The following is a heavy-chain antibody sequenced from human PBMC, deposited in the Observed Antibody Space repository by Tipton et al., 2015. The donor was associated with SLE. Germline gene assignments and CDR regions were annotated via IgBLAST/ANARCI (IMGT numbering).Heavy chain of an antibody. Sequence: RSLRLSCAASGFTFDAYAMHWVRQAPGKGLEWVSGISWNSGSIGYADSVKGRFTISRDNAKNSLYLQMNSLRAEDTALYYCAKARQWLVDYWGQGTLVTVSS. CDR3: AKARQWLVDY. J-gene: IGHJ4*02. CDR1: GFTFDAYA. V-gene: IGHV3-9*01. CDR2: ISWNSGSI. D-gene: IGHD6-19*01.